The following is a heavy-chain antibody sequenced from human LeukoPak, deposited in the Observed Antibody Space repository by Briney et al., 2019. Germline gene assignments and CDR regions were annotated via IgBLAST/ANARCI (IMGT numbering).Heavy chain of an antibody. CDR3: ARTPYYDRYYFDY. CDR2: IIHGGST. V-gene: IGHV4-34*12. J-gene: IGHJ4*02. Sequence: SETLSLTCAVYGGSFSGYYWSWIRQPPGKGLEWIGEIIHGGSTNYNPSLKSRVTISVDTSKNQFSLRLSSVTAADTAVYYCARTPYYDRYYFDYWGQGTLVTVSS. D-gene: IGHD3-22*01. CDR1: GGSFSGYY.